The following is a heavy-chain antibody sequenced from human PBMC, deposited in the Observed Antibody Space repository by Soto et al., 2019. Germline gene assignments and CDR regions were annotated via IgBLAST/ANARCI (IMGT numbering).Heavy chain of an antibody. CDR1: GFTFTSSA. CDR2: IVVGSGNT. J-gene: IGHJ5*02. V-gene: IGHV1-58*01. Sequence: QMQLVQSGPEVKKPGTSVKVSCKASGFTFTSSAVQWVRQARGQRLEWIGWIVVGSGNTNYAQKFKERVTITREMSTSTAYMELSSLRSEDTAVYYCAAARWAATTFPIGGGFDPWGQGTLVTVSS. CDR3: AAARWAATTFPIGGGFDP. D-gene: IGHD5-12*01.